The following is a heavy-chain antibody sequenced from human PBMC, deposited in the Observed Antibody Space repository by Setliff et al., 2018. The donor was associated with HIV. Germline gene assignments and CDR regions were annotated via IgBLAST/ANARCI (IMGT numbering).Heavy chain of an antibody. CDR3: ARGPDFWSAHPYSYYYMDV. V-gene: IGHV4-39*07. CDR1: GASISSSGYY. Sequence: PSETLSLTCTVSGASISSSGYYWGWIRQPPGKGLEWIATMYYTGSTYYNPSLKSRVTISVDTSKNQFSLRLSSVTAADTAVYYCARGPDFWSAHPYSYYYMDVWGKGTTVTVSS. D-gene: IGHD3-3*01. CDR2: MYYTGST. J-gene: IGHJ6*03.